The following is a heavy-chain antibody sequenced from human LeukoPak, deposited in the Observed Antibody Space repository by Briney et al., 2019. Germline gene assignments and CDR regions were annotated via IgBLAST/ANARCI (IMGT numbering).Heavy chain of an antibody. D-gene: IGHD3-3*01. CDR3: ARDQSQITIFGVVSLDV. V-gene: IGHV1-69*04. CDR2: IIPILGIA. CDR1: GGTFSSYT. Sequence: SVKVSCKASGGTFSSYTISWVRQAPGQGLEWMGRIIPILGIANYAQKFQGRVTISADKSTSTAYMELSSLRSEDTAVYYCARDQSQITIFGVVSLDVWGKGTTVTVSS. J-gene: IGHJ6*04.